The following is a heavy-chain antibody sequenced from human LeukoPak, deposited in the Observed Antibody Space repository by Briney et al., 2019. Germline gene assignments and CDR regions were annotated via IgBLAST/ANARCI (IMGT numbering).Heavy chain of an antibody. CDR2: IYYTGTT. CDR3: ARHPHYYFDNSAR. Sequence: PSETLSLTCTVSGGSISTITYYWGWFRQPPGKGLEWIGSIYYTGTTYYNPSLKSRVTISVDTSKNQLSLRLSSVTAADTAVYYCARHPHYYFDNSARWGQGTLVTVSS. D-gene: IGHD3-22*01. J-gene: IGHJ4*02. CDR1: GGSISTITYY. V-gene: IGHV4-39*01.